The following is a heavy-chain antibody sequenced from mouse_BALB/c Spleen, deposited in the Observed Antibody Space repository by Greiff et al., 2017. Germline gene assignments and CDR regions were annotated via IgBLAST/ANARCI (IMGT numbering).Heavy chain of an antibody. Sequence: VQLQQSGTVLARPGASVKMSCTASGYSFTSYWMHWVKQRPGQGLEWIGAIYPGNSDTSYNQKFKGKAKLTAVTSASTAYMELSSLTNEDSAVYYCTRDYSPYYFDYWGQGTTLTVSS. CDR2: IYPGNSDT. V-gene: IGHV1-5*01. CDR1: GYSFTSYW. J-gene: IGHJ2*01. D-gene: IGHD2-12*01. CDR3: TRDYSPYYFDY.